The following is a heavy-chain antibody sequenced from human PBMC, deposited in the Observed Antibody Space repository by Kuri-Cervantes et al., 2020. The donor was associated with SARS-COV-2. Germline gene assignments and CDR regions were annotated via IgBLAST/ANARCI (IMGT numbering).Heavy chain of an antibody. CDR1: GFTFDDYA. CDR3: ARAHTFLEWSSDAFDI. J-gene: IGHJ3*02. CDR2: ISWDGGST. Sequence: GGSLRLSCAASGFTFDDYAMHWVRQAPGKGLEWVSLISWDGGSTYYADSVKGRFTISRDNSKNTLYLQMNSLRAEDRALYYCARAHTFLEWSSDAFDIWGQGTMVTVSS. D-gene: IGHD3-3*01. V-gene: IGHV3-43D*03.